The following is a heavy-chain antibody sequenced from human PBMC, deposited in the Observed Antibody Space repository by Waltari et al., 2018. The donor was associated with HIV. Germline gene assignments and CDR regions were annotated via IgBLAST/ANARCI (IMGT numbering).Heavy chain of an antibody. CDR3: ARDSSGYDSGFDF. Sequence: ESGPGLVKPSETLSLTCAVSGYSISSGYYWGWIRQPPGKGLEWIGSIYHSGSTSYNPSLRSRVTISVDTSKNQFSLNLMFVTAADTAVYYCARDSSGYDSGFDFWGQGTLVSVSS. CDR1: GYSISSGYY. D-gene: IGHD5-12*01. V-gene: IGHV4-38-2*02. J-gene: IGHJ4*02. CDR2: IYHSGST.